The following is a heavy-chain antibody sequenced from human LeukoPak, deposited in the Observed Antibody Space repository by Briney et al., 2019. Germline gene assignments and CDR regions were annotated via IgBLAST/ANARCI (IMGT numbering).Heavy chain of an antibody. CDR2: VSGTGT. Sequence: KTGGSLRLSCAASGFTFSSYAMNWVRQAPGKGLEWVSVVSGTGTYYADSVKGRFTISRDNSKNTLYLQMDSLRVEDTALYYCAKDRVGGYRVFDDWGQGTLVTVSS. CDR3: AKDRVGGYRVFDD. D-gene: IGHD5-12*01. V-gene: IGHV3-23*01. J-gene: IGHJ4*02. CDR1: GFTFSSYA.